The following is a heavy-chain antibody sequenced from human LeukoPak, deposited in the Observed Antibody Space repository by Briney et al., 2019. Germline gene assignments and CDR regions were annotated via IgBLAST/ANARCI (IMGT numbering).Heavy chain of an antibody. CDR3: AKDQATVTLRLKNYYYYYMDV. D-gene: IGHD4-17*01. CDR2: ISSRSTYI. CDR1: GFTFSSYS. V-gene: IGHV3-21*04. Sequence: GGSLRLSCAASGFTFSSYSMNWVRQAPGKGLEWVSSISSRSTYIYYADSVKGRFTISRDNSKNTLYLQMNSLRAEDTAVYYCAKDQATVTLRLKNYYYYYMDVWGKGTTVTISS. J-gene: IGHJ6*03.